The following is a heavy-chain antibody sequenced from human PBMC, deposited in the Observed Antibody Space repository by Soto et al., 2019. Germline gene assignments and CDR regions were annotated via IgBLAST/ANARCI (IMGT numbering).Heavy chain of an antibody. J-gene: IGHJ4*02. CDR1: GGSISSPSYN. CDR3: TTVASTHFGS. V-gene: IGHV4-39*01. Sequence: QVQLQESGPGLLKPSETLSLTCTVSGGSISSPSYNWGWVRQPPGKGPEWIGSFFYGGRTHYIPSLKSRLAISVDTARSQVSLILTSVTAADTAVYYCTTVASTHFGSWGQGALVTVSS. CDR2: FFYGGRT. D-gene: IGHD4-17*01.